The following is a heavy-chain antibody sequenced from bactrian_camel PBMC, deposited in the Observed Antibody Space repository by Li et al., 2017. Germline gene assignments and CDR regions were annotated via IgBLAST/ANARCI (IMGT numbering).Heavy chain of an antibody. CDR2: INSGGGTT. CDR1: GFTFSSYW. J-gene: IGHJ6*01. D-gene: IGHD2*01. V-gene: IGHV3S1*01. CDR3: AAGPPTIPTHDARSYNT. Sequence: HVQLVESGGGLVQPGGSLRLSCAASGFTFSSYWMYWVRQAPGKGLEWVSTINSGGGTTYYADSVKGRFTISRDNAKNTLYLQMNSLKPEDTAMYYCAAGPPTIPTHDARSYNTWGQGTQVTVS.